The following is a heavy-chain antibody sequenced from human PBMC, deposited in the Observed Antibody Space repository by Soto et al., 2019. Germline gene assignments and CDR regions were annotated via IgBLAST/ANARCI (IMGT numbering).Heavy chain of an antibody. CDR2: VISASGSV. Sequence: QVQVVQSGAEVKKPGSSVKISCKASGRIFSSFPTSWVRQVPGQGLEWVGGVISASGSVTYAPKFQGRVTITAVNSAGRGYMELTSLTSEDTASYYCARVGSRDAYNYVLDHWGPGTMVTVSS. J-gene: IGHJ1*01. CDR3: ARVGSRDAYNYVLDH. D-gene: IGHD5-18*01. V-gene: IGHV1-69*06. CDR1: GRIFSSFP.